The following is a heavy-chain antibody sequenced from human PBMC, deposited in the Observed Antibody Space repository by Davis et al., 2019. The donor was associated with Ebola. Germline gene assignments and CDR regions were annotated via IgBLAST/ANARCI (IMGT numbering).Heavy chain of an antibody. Sequence: SETLSLTCAVYGGSFSDYYWNWIRQPPGKGLEWIGEINHSGSTNYNPSLKSRVTISVDTSKSQFSLRLSSVTAADTAVYYCARERNRYDYYFDYWGQGSLVTASS. CDR1: GGSFSDYY. CDR3: ARERNRYDYYFDY. CDR2: INHSGST. V-gene: IGHV4-34*01. D-gene: IGHD5-12*01. J-gene: IGHJ4*02.